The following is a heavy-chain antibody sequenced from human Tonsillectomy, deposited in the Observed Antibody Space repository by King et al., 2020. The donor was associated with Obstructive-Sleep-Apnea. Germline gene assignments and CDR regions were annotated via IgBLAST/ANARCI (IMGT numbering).Heavy chain of an antibody. J-gene: IGHJ4*02. Sequence: VQLVESGGGLVQPGGSLRLSCAASGFTFSSYSMNWGRQAPGKGLEWVSYISSSSSTIYYADSVKGRFTISRDNAKNSLYLQMNSLRAEDTAVYYCASAGIVGEETFDYWGQGTLVTVSS. D-gene: IGHD1-26*01. CDR1: GFTFSSYS. CDR3: ASAGIVGEETFDY. V-gene: IGHV3-48*04. CDR2: ISSSSSTI.